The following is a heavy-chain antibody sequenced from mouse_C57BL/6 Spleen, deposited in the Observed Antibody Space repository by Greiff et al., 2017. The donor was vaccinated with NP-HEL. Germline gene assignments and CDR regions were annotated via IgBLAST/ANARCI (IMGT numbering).Heavy chain of an antibody. CDR2: ISYDGSN. CDR1: GYSITSGYY. D-gene: IGHD2-3*01. Sequence: DVQLVESGPGLVKPSQSLSLTCSVTGYSITSGYYWNWIRQFPGNKLEWMGYISYDGSNNYNPSLKNRISITRDTSKNQFFLKLNSVTTEDTATYYCARFYDGSFAYWGQGTLVTVSA. CDR3: ARFYDGSFAY. V-gene: IGHV3-6*01. J-gene: IGHJ3*01.